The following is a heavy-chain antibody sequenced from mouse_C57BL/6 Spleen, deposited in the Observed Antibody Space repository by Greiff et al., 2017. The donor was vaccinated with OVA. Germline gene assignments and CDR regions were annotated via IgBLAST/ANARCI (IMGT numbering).Heavy chain of an antibody. CDR3: ARKSGSFDY. V-gene: IGHV1-64*01. CDR1: GYTFTSYW. CDR2: IHPNSGST. D-gene: IGHD4-1*01. J-gene: IGHJ2*01. Sequence: VQLQQPGAELVKPGASVKLSCKASGYTFTSYWMHWVKQRPGQGLEWIGMIHPNSGSTTNNEKFKSKANLTVDKSSSTAYMQLSSLTSEDSAVYYCARKSGSFDYWGQGTTLTVSS.